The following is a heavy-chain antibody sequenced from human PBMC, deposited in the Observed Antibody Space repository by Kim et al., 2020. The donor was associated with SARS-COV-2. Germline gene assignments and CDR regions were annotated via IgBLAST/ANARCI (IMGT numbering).Heavy chain of an antibody. CDR1: GFTFSSYG. Sequence: GGSLRLSCAASGFTFSSYGMHWVRQAPGKGLEWVAVISYDGSNKYYADSVKGRFTISRDNSKNTLYLQMNSLRAEDTAVYYCAKDQKVRGARLYDYWGQGTLVTVSS. J-gene: IGHJ4*02. V-gene: IGHV3-30*18. CDR2: ISYDGSNK. CDR3: AKDQKVRGARLYDY. D-gene: IGHD3-10*01.